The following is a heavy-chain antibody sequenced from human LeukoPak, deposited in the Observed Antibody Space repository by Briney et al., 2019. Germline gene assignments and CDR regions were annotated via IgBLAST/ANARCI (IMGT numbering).Heavy chain of an antibody. D-gene: IGHD6-19*01. J-gene: IGHJ4*02. V-gene: IGHV3-23*01. CDR3: AKAPYSSGWHGGYYFDY. CDR1: GFTFSGRW. CDR2: ISGSGGST. Sequence: GGSLRLSCAASGFTFSGRWMSWVRQAPGKGLEWVSAISGSGGSTYYADSVKGRFTISRDNSKNTLYLQMNSLRAEDTAVYYCAKAPYSSGWHGGYYFDYWGQGTLVTVSS.